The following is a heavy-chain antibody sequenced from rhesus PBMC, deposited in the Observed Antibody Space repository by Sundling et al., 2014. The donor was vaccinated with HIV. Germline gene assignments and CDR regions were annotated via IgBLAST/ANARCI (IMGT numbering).Heavy chain of an antibody. CDR2: IYGTSGIS. CDR3: ARSTSWGGFDF. V-gene: IGHV4-165*01. D-gene: IGHD3-34*01. CDR1: RASVSASYY. J-gene: IGHJ4*01. Sequence: QVQLQESGPGLMKPSETLALTCAVSRASVSASYYWSWIRQPPGKGLEWIGNIYGTSGISYYNASLKSRVTISRVTSKNQFSLRLTSVTAADTAVYYCARSTSWGGFDFWGQGVLVTVSS.